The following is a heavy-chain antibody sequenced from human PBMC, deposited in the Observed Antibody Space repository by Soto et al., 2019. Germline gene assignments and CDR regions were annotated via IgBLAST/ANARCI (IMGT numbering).Heavy chain of an antibody. CDR3: ARELNGDSYFDY. V-gene: IGHV1-69*13. D-gene: IGHD4-17*01. CDR2: IIPIFGTA. J-gene: IGHJ4*02. Sequence: SVKVSCKASGGTFSSYAISWVRQAPGQGLEWMGGIIPIFGTANYAQKFQGRVTITADESTSTAYMELSSLRSEDTAVYYCARELNGDSYFDYWGQGTLVTVSS. CDR1: GGTFSSYA.